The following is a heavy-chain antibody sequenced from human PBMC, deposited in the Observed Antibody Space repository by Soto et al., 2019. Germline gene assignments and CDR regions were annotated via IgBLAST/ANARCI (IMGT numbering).Heavy chain of an antibody. V-gene: IGHV3-74*03. D-gene: IGHD2-21*01. Sequence: EVQLVESGGGLVQPGESLRLSCAASGLTFRSYWMHWVRQAPGKGLVWVSRINTDGSVAMYVDSVKGRFTISRDNAKNTLYLHMNCLRAEDTAVYYCVRDMQLWRLGSWGLGTLVTVSS. CDR2: INTDGSVA. J-gene: IGHJ4*02. CDR3: VRDMQLWRLGS. CDR1: GLTFRSYW.